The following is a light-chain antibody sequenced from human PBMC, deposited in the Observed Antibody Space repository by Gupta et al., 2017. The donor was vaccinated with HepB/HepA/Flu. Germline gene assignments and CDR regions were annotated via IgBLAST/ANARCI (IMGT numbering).Light chain of an antibody. CDR1: QSISSW. CDR2: KAS. Sequence: DIQMTQSPSTLSASVGDRVTITCRARQSISSWLAWYQQKPGKAPKLLIYKASSLESGVPSRFSGSGSGIEFTLTISSLQPDDFATYYCQQYNSYPCSFGQGTKLEIK. CDR3: QQYNSYPCS. V-gene: IGKV1-5*03. J-gene: IGKJ2*04.